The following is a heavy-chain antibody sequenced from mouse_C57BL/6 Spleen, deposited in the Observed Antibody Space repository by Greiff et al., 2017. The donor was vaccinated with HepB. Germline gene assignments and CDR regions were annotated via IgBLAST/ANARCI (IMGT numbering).Heavy chain of an antibody. CDR2: IYPGSGST. J-gene: IGHJ2*01. D-gene: IGHD1-1*01. CDR1: GYTFTSYW. CDR3: AREGIYYYGSSQSGFDY. V-gene: IGHV1-55*01. Sequence: QVQLQQPGAELVKPGASVKLSCKASGYTFTSYWMHWVKQRPGQGLEWIGDIYPGSGSTNYNEKFKSKATLTVDTSSSTAYMQLSSLTSEDAAVYYCAREGIYYYGSSQSGFDYWGQGTTLTVSS.